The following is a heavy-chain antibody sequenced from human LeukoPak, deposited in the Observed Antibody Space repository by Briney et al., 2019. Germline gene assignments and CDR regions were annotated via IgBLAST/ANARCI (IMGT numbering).Heavy chain of an antibody. Sequence: RPSETLSLTCAVYGGSFSGYYWSWIRQPPGKGLEWIGEINHSGSTNYNPSLKSRVTISVDTSKNQFSLKLSSVTAADTAVYYCARGPRGYSSSWYVGYFDYWGQGTLVTVSS. CDR3: ARGPRGYSSSWYVGYFDY. CDR2: INHSGST. CDR1: GGSFSGYY. D-gene: IGHD6-13*01. V-gene: IGHV4-34*01. J-gene: IGHJ4*02.